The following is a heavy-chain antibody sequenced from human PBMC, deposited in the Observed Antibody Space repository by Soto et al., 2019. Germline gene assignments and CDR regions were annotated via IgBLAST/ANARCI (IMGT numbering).Heavy chain of an antibody. CDR3: ARDSGAKLSSS. Sequence: SVKVSCKASGGTFSSYRINWVRQAPGQGLEWVGGIVPIYRTADYAQKFQGRVTITADESARTAYLEVRSLKSQDTAVYYCARDSGAKLSSSWGQGTLVTVSS. CDR2: IVPIYRTA. CDR1: GGTFSSYR. J-gene: IGHJ4*02. V-gene: IGHV1-69*13. D-gene: IGHD6-13*01.